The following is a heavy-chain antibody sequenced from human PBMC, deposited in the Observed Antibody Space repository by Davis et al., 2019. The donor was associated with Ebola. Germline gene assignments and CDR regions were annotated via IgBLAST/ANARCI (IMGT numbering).Heavy chain of an antibody. CDR3: ARAYGDWWYFDL. J-gene: IGHJ2*01. D-gene: IGHD4-17*01. Sequence: ASVKVSCKASGYTFTSYGISWVRQAPGQGLEWMGIINPSGGSTSYAQKFQGRVTMTRDTSTSTVYMELSSLRSEDTAVYYCARAYGDWWYFDLWGRGTLVTVSS. V-gene: IGHV1-46*01. CDR1: GYTFTSYG. CDR2: INPSGGST.